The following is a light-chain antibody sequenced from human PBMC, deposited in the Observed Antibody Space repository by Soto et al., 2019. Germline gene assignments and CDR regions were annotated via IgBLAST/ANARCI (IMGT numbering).Light chain of an antibody. Sequence: QSALTQPASVSGSPGQSITISCTGTSSDIGGYKHVSWYQQHPGKAPKLMIYEVTNRPSGVSYRFSGSKSGNTASLTISGLQAEDEADYYCSSYTTSSTQVFGTGTRSPS. V-gene: IGLV2-14*01. CDR2: EVT. J-gene: IGLJ1*01. CDR3: SSYTTSSTQV. CDR1: SSDIGGYKH.